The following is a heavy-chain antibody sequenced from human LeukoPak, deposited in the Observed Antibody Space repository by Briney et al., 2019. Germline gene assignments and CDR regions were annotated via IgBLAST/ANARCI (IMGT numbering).Heavy chain of an antibody. V-gene: IGHV3-23*01. Sequence: PGGSLRLSCAASGFTFSSYAMSWVRQAPGKGLEWVSAISGSGGSTYYADSVKGRSTISRDNSKNTLYLQMNSLRAEDTAVYYCARARTSSWEFDYWGQGTLVTVSS. J-gene: IGHJ4*02. CDR1: GFTFSSYA. D-gene: IGHD6-13*01. CDR2: ISGSGGST. CDR3: ARARTSSWEFDY.